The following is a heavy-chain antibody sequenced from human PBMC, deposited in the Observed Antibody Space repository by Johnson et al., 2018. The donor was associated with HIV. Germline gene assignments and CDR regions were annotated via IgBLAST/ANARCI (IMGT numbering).Heavy chain of an antibody. D-gene: IGHD6-19*01. CDR1: GFTVSNNY. Sequence: MQLVESGGGLVQPGGSLRLSCAASGFTVSNNYMSWVRQTPGKGLEWVSVIYSGGNTYYTDSVKGRFTISRDNSMHTMYLQMNSLRAEDTAVYYCAGQVRAFDIWGQGTMVTVSS. J-gene: IGHJ3*02. CDR3: AGQVRAFDI. CDR2: IYSGGNT. V-gene: IGHV3-66*02.